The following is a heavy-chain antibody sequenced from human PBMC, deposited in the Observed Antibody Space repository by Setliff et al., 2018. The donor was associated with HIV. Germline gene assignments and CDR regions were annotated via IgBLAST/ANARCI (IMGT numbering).Heavy chain of an antibody. CDR1: GFTFSAFA. V-gene: IGHV3-23*01. J-gene: IGHJ3*01. Sequence: LRLSCVASGFTFSAFAMTWVRQAPGTGLEWIATISGGGGSKYYADSVKSRFIISRDNFKDTLYLQTDSLRAEDTAVYYCATFLRSGELSLFPDGFNLWGQGTLVTVSS. D-gene: IGHD3-16*02. CDR3: ATFLRSGELSLFPDGFNL. CDR2: ISGGGGSK.